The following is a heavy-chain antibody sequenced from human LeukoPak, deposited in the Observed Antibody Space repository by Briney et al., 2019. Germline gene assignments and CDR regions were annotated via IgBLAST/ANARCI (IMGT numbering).Heavy chain of an antibody. CDR3: VRPEGVNTSMAFDY. CDR2: ISSRSNYI. Sequence: GGSLRLSCAASGFTFSTYNMNWVRQAPGKGLEWVSFISSRSNYIYYTDSVKGRFTISRDNAKNSLYLQMDSLRAEDTALYYCVRPEGVNTSMAFDYWGQGTLVTVSS. CDR1: GFTFSTYN. D-gene: IGHD5-18*01. V-gene: IGHV3-21*01. J-gene: IGHJ4*02.